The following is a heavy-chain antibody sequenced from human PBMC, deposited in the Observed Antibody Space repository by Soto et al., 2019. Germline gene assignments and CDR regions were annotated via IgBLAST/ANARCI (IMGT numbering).Heavy chain of an antibody. J-gene: IGHJ6*02. D-gene: IGHD6-6*01. V-gene: IGHV5-51*01. Sequence: GESLKISCKGSGYSFTSYWIGWVRQMPGKGLEWMGIIYPGDSDTRYSPSFQGQVTISADKSISTAYLRWSSLKASDTAMYYCARLGHSSSWYYYYGMDVWGQGTTVTVSS. CDR2: IYPGDSDT. CDR3: ARLGHSSSWYYYYGMDV. CDR1: GYSFTSYW.